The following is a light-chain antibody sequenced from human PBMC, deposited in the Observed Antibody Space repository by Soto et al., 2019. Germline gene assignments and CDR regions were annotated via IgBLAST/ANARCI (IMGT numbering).Light chain of an antibody. V-gene: IGKV1-33*01. Sequence: DFQMTQSPSSLSASVGDRVTITCQASQDISNYLNWYQQKPGRAPKLLIYDASTLERGVPSRFSGTGSGTLFTFAISSLQPEDIGIYYCKQSDNLPITFGQGTRLEIK. CDR3: KQSDNLPIT. CDR1: QDISNY. J-gene: IGKJ5*01. CDR2: DAS.